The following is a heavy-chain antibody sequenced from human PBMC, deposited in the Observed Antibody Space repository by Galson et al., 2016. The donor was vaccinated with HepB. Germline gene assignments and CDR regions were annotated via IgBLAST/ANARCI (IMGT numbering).Heavy chain of an antibody. CDR2: IYHSGST. Sequence: SETLSLTCTVSGYSISSGYYWGWIRQPPGKGLEWIGSIYHSGSTYYNPSLQSRVTISVDTSKNQFSLRLSSVTAADTALYYCARDHGDTSLVAAEFDYWGQGTLVTVSS. CDR3: ARDHGDTSLVAAEFDY. CDR1: GYSISSGYY. J-gene: IGHJ4*02. D-gene: IGHD5-18*01. V-gene: IGHV4-38-2*02.